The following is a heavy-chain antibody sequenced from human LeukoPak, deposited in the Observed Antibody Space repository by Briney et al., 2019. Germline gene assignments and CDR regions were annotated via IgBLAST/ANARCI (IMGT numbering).Heavy chain of an antibody. Sequence: PGGSLRLSCAASGFTFGSPWMHWVRQAPGKGLVWVSRINSDGSATAYADSVKGRFTISRDNAKNSLWLQMNSLTAEDTAVYYCARDDGYSCYSYWGQGTLVTVSS. CDR1: GFTFGSPW. J-gene: IGHJ4*02. D-gene: IGHD3-22*01. CDR2: INSDGSAT. V-gene: IGHV3-74*01. CDR3: ARDDGYSCYSY.